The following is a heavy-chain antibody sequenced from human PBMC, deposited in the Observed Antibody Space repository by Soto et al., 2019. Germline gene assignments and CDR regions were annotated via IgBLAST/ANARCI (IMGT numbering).Heavy chain of an antibody. CDR3: ARDVAVVADDY. J-gene: IGHJ4*02. Sequence: GGSLRLSCAASGFTFSNYWMSWVRQAPGKGLEWVANIKRDGSGEYYVDSVKGRLTISRDNAKNSLYLQMNSLRAEDTAVYYCARDVAVVADDYWGQGTLVTVSS. D-gene: IGHD2-15*01. V-gene: IGHV3-7*01. CDR1: GFTFSNYW. CDR2: IKRDGSGE.